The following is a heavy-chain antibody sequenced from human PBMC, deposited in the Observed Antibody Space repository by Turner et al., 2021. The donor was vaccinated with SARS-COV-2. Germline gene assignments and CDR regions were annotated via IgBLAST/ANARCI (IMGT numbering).Heavy chain of an antibody. CDR2: ISYDGSNK. J-gene: IGHJ4*02. CDR1: GFTFSSYG. V-gene: IGHV3-30*18. D-gene: IGHD2-8*01. CDR3: ANGGYCTNGVCSRVPSHFDY. Sequence: QVQLVESGGGVVQPGRSLRLSCADSGFTFSSYGMHWVRQAPGKGLEWVAVISYDGSNKYYADSVKGRFTISRDNSKNTLYLQMNSLRAEDTAVYYCANGGYCTNGVCSRVPSHFDYWGQGTLVTVSS.